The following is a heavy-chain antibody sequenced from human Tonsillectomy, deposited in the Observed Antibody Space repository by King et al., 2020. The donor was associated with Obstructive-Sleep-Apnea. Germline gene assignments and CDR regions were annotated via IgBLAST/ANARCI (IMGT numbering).Heavy chain of an antibody. V-gene: IGHV4-38-2*02. CDR1: GFSISSGYY. J-gene: IGHJ4*02. CDR3: ARGSAAESGIDY. CDR2: VSHRGTT. D-gene: IGHD6-25*01. Sequence: QLQESGPGLAKPSETLSLTCSVSGFSISSGYYWGGIRQPPGKGLEYIGAVSHRGTTFYNSSLGGRVSTSLDTSHNKFSLRLSSVTAADTAMYYCARGSAAESGIDYWGRGTLVTVSS.